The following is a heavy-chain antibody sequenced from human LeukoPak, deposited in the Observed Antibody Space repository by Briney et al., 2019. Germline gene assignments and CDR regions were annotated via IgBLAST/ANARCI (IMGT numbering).Heavy chain of an antibody. V-gene: IGHV3-52*01. CDR2: IKCDGSEK. D-gene: IGHD2-2*01. CDR3: VRGVGSSTSCYVRAFDI. CDR1: GFTFSNSW. J-gene: IGHJ3*02. Sequence: PGGSLRLSCAASGFTFSNSWMHWVRQAPEKGLEWVADIKCDGSEKCYVDSVKGRLTISRDNAKNSLYLQVNSLRAEDMTVYYCVRGVGSSTSCYVRAFDIWGQGTMVTVSS.